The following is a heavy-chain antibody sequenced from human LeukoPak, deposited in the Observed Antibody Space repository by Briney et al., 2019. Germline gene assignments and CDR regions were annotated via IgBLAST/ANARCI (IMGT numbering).Heavy chain of an antibody. J-gene: IGHJ2*01. CDR2: IYYSGST. CDR3: ASGVQTAWYFDL. Sequence: PSETLSLTCTVSGGSISSYYWSWMRQPPGKGLEWIGYIYYSGSTNYNPSLKSRVTISVDTSKNQFSLKLSSVTAADTAVYYCASGVQTAWYFDLWGRGTLVTVSS. D-gene: IGHD2-8*01. V-gene: IGHV4-59*01. CDR1: GGSISSYY.